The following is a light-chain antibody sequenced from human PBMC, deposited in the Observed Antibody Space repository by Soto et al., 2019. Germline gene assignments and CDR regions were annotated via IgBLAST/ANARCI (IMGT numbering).Light chain of an antibody. J-gene: IGKJ4*01. CDR2: GAS. Sequence: DIVMTQSPTTLSVAPGERVTFSCRASQGVSRKLAWYQHKPGQDPRLLIAGASTGATGIPARFSGSGSGTEFTLTISSLQSEDCAIYYCQQYHTWPITFGGGNKVEIK. CDR3: QQYHTWPIT. CDR1: QGVSRK. V-gene: IGKV3-15*01.